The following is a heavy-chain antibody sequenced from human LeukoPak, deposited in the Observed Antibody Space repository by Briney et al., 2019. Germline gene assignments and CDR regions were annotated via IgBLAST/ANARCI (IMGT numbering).Heavy chain of an antibody. J-gene: IGHJ6*03. CDR1: GYSISSGYY. Sequence: SETLSLTCTVSGYSISSGYYWGWIRQPPGKGREWIGSIYHSGSTYYNPSLKSRVTISVDTSKNQFSLKLSSVTAADTAVYYCARMPGYSYYYMDVWGKGTTVTVSS. CDR3: ARMPGYSYYYMDV. CDR2: IYHSGST. V-gene: IGHV4-38-2*02. D-gene: IGHD5-18*01.